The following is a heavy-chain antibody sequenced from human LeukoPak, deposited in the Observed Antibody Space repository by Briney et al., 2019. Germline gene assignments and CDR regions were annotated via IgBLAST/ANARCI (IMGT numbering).Heavy chain of an antibody. CDR1: GISFMSSA. Sequence: SVKVSCKASGISFMSSAVQWVRQARGRRLEWIGWIVVGSGVTNYAQKFLERVTITRDMSTSTVFMELSSLRSEDTALYYCAAEKRLYCSGGACYPDAFDIWGQGTMVTVSS. J-gene: IGHJ3*02. V-gene: IGHV1-58*01. CDR3: AAEKRLYCSGGACYPDAFDI. CDR2: IVVGSGVT. D-gene: IGHD2-15*01.